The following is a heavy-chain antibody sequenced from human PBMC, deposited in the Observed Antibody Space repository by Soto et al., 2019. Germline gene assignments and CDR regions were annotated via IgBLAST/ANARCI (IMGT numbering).Heavy chain of an antibody. CDR1: GGSISSGGYY. V-gene: IGHV4-31*03. J-gene: IGHJ5*02. CDR2: IYYRGST. CDR3: ARAYIVVVPAAKLFDP. Sequence: SETLSLTCTVSGGSISSGGYYWSWIRQHPGKGLEWIGYIYYRGSTYYNPSLKSRVTISVDTSKNQYSLKLRSVIAADTALYYCARAYIVVVPAAKLFDPWGQGTLVTVSS. D-gene: IGHD2-2*01.